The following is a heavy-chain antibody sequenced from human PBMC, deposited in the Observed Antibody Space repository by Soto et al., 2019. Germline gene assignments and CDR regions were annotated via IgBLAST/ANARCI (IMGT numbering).Heavy chain of an antibody. CDR1: GYTFTGYY. J-gene: IGHJ3*02. D-gene: IGHD3-22*01. CDR2: INPNSGGT. Sequence: ASVKVSCKASGYTFTGYYMHWVRQAPGQGLEWMGWINPNSGGTNYAQKFQGWVTMTRDTSISTAYMELSRLRSDDTAVYYCAREGGEVPYYYDSSGYFAFDIWGQGTMVTVSS. CDR3: AREGGEVPYYYDSSGYFAFDI. V-gene: IGHV1-2*04.